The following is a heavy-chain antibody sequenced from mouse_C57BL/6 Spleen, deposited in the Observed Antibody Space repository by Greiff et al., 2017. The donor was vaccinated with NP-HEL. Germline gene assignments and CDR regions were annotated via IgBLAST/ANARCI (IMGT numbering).Heavy chain of an antibody. V-gene: IGHV14-1*01. Sequence: VQLQQSGAELVRPGASVKLSCTASGFNIKDYYMHWVKQRPEQGLEWIGRIDPEDGDTEYAPKFQGKATMTADTSSNTAYLQLSSLTSEDTAVYYCTIDSSVAWFAYWGQGTLVTVSA. J-gene: IGHJ3*01. CDR1: GFNIKDYY. CDR3: TIDSSVAWFAY. D-gene: IGHD3-2*02. CDR2: IDPEDGDT.